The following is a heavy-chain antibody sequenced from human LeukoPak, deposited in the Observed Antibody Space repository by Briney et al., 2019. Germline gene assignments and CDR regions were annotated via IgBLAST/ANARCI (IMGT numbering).Heavy chain of an antibody. D-gene: IGHD2-2*01. CDR2: ISYDGSNK. Sequence: GGSLRLSCAASGFTFSSYAMHWVRQAPGKGLEWVAVISYDGSNKYYADSVKGRFTISRDNSKNTLYLQMNSLRAEDTAVYCCARGVMYQLLDSWGQGTLVTVSS. V-gene: IGHV3-30-3*01. CDR1: GFTFSSYA. CDR3: ARGVMYQLLDS. J-gene: IGHJ4*02.